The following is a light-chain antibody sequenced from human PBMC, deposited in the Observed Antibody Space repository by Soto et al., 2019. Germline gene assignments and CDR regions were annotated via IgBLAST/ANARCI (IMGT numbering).Light chain of an antibody. J-gene: IGLJ1*01. V-gene: IGLV1-40*01. CDR1: NSNIGAGYD. CDR2: DVT. CDR3: CSYADNYFYV. Sequence: QSVLTQPPSVSGAPGQRVTISCTGSNSNIGAGYDVHWYQHHPGKAPKLIIYDVTQRPSGIPDRFSGSKSGNTASLTISGLQADDEADYHCCSYADNYFYVFGTGTKVTVL.